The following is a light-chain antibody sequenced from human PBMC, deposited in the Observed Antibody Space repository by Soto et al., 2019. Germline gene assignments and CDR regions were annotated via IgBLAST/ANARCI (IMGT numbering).Light chain of an antibody. CDR1: QSLVHSDGIAY. Sequence: DVAMTQSPLSLPVTLGQPASISCRSKQSLVHSDGIAYFSWFQQRPGRSPRRLIYKVSNRDSGVPARFSGSGSGTDFALKISRVEAEDVGVYYCMQGTHCPITFGQGTRLEIK. J-gene: IGKJ5*01. V-gene: IGKV2-30*02. CDR3: MQGTHCPIT. CDR2: KVS.